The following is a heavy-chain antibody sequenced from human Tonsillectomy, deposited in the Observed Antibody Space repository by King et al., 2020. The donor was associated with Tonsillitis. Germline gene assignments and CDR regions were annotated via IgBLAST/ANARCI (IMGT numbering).Heavy chain of an antibody. J-gene: IGHJ6*03. V-gene: IGHV3-74*01. CDR3: ARGNYYYGSGSYYNHYYMDV. CDR2: INSDGSTT. Sequence: VQLVESGGGLVQPGGSLRLSCAASGFTFSSYWMHWVRQAQGKGLVWVSRINSDGSTTSYADSVKGRFTISRDNAKNTLYLQMNSLRAEDTAVYYCARGNYYYGSGSYYNHYYMDVWGKGTTVTVSS. D-gene: IGHD3-10*01. CDR1: GFTFSSYW.